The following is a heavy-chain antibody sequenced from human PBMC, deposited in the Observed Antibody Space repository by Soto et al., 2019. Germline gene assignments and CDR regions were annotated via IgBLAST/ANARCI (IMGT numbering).Heavy chain of an antibody. D-gene: IGHD3-22*01. Sequence: SETLSLTCTVSGGSISSYYWSWIRQPPGKGLEWIGYIYFRGTTNYNPSLKSRVTMSADTSKNQFSLKLNSVTAADTAVYYCARMNYYDTSGYPFDYWGQGRRVTVSS. V-gene: IGHV4-59*01. CDR2: IYFRGTT. CDR3: ARMNYYDTSGYPFDY. CDR1: GGSISSYY. J-gene: IGHJ4*02.